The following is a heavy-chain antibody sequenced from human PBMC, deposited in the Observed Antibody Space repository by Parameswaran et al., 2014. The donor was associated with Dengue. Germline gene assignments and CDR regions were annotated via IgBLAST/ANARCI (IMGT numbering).Heavy chain of an antibody. Sequence: WIRQPPGKGLEWIGYIYYSGSTYYNPSLKSRVTISVDTSKNQFSLKLSSVTAADTAVYYCARDLRVSKGRHNWFDPWGQGTLVTVSS. CDR3: ARDLRVSKGRHNWFDP. V-gene: IGHV4-31*02. J-gene: IGHJ5*02. D-gene: IGHD6-13*01. CDR2: IYYSGST.